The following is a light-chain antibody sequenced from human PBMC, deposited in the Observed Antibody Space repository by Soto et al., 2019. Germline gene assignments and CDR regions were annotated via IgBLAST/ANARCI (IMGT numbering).Light chain of an antibody. V-gene: IGLV2-8*01. J-gene: IGLJ1*01. CDR2: EVS. CDR3: SSYAGSHYV. CDR1: SSDVGGYNF. Sequence: QSVLTQPPSASGSPGQSVTISCTGASSDVGGYNFVSWYQQRPGKAPKVIIYEVSKRPSGVPDRFSGSKSGNTASLTVSGLQAEDEADYYCSSYAGSHYVFGTGTRSPS.